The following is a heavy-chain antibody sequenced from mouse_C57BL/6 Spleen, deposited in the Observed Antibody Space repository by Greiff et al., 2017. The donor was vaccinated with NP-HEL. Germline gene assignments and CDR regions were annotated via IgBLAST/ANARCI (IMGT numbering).Heavy chain of an antibody. V-gene: IGHV1-80*01. D-gene: IGHD2-4*01. CDR2: IYPGDGDT. CDR3: ARVNYDYEVLSFAY. J-gene: IGHJ3*01. CDR1: GYAFSSYW. Sequence: VRVVESGAELVKPGASVKISCKASGYAFSSYWMNWVKQRPGKGLEWIGQIYPGDGDTNYNGKFKGKATLTADKSSSTAYMQLSSLTSEDSAVYFCARVNYDYEVLSFAYWGLGTLVTVSA.